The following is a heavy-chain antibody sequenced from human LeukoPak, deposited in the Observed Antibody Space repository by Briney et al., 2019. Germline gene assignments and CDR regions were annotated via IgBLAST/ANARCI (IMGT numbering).Heavy chain of an antibody. D-gene: IGHD3-22*01. V-gene: IGHV5-51*01. Sequence: GESLKISCKGSGYSFTSYWIGWVRQMPGKGLEWMGIIYPGDSDTRYSPSFQGQVTISADESISTAYLQWSSLKASDTAMYYCARHRTYYYDSSGQTHYYYYMDVWGKGTTVTVSS. CDR1: GYSFTSYW. J-gene: IGHJ6*03. CDR3: ARHRTYYYDSSGQTHYYYYMDV. CDR2: IYPGDSDT.